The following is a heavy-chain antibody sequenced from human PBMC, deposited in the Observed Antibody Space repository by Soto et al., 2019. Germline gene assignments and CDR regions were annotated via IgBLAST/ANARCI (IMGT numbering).Heavy chain of an antibody. Sequence: PSETLSLTCTVSGGSISSSSYYWGWIRQPPGKGLGWIGSIYYSGITYYNPSLKSRVTISVDTSKNQFSLKLSSVTAADTAVYYCARPNQIAVASGWFDPWGQGTLVTVSS. CDR2: IYYSGIT. D-gene: IGHD6-19*01. J-gene: IGHJ5*02. CDR3: ARPNQIAVASGWFDP. CDR1: GGSISSSSYY. V-gene: IGHV4-39*01.